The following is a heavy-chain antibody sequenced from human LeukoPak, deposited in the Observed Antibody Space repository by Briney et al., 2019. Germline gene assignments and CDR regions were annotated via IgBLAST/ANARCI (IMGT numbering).Heavy chain of an antibody. J-gene: IGHJ4*02. D-gene: IGHD5-18*01. CDR3: ARGLFPIVSIQLWFNPLSVPGH. CDR1: GGSIRSDDYY. CDR2: IHYSGNT. V-gene: IGHV4-30-4*01. Sequence: SQTLSLTCTVSGGSIRSDDYYWSWIRQPPGKGLEWIGYIHYSGNTDYNSSLRGRVTISVDTSKNQFSLNLTSVTAPDTAVYYCARGLFPIVSIQLWFNPLSVPGHWGQGTLVTVSS.